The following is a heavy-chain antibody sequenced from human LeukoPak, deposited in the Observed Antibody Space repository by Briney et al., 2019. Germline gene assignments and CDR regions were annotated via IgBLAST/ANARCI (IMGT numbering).Heavy chain of an antibody. Sequence: ASVKVSCKVSGYTLTEISLHWVRQAPGKGIERMGGFDREDGETMYAQKFQGRVTMTEDTSTDTAFMELSSLRSEDTAVYYCAAVGYSYGAFDYWGQGTLVIVSS. CDR3: AAVGYSYGAFDY. CDR1: GYTLTEIS. CDR2: FDREDGET. D-gene: IGHD5-18*01. V-gene: IGHV1-24*01. J-gene: IGHJ4*02.